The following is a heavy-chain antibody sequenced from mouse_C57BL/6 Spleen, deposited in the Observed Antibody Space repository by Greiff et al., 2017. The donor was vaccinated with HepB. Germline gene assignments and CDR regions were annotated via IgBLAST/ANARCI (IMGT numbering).Heavy chain of an antibody. D-gene: IGHD1-1*01. CDR3: TTGYYGSSWDY. Sequence: EVKLQESGAELVRPGASVKLSCTASGFNIKDDYMHWVKQRPEQGLEWIGWIDPENGDTEYASKFQGKATITADTSSNTAYLQLSSLTSEDTAVYYCTTGYYGSSWDYWGQGTTLTVSS. V-gene: IGHV14-4*01. CDR1: GFNIKDDY. J-gene: IGHJ2*01. CDR2: IDPENGDT.